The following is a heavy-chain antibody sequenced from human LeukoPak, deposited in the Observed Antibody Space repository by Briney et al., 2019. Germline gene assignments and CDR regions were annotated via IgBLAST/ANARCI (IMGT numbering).Heavy chain of an antibody. Sequence: GGSLRLSCAASGFTFSTYSMNWVRQAPGKGLERVSSIISGTYTYYADSVKGRFTISRDNAKNSLYLQMNSLRAEDTAVYYCARDFSQTGDYHHFDYWGQGTPVTVSS. V-gene: IGHV3-21*01. CDR3: ARDFSQTGDYHHFDY. CDR2: IISGTYT. CDR1: GFTFSTYS. D-gene: IGHD7-27*01. J-gene: IGHJ4*02.